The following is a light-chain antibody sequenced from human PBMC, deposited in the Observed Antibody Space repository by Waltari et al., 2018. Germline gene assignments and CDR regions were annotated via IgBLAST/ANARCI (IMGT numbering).Light chain of an antibody. J-gene: IGLJ3*02. CDR2: RSD. CDR1: ASNIGNNL. CDR3: AAWDDSLNGRWV. Sequence: QSVLTQPPSVSGTPGQRVTISCSGIASNIGNNLVNWYQQFPGKAPKLLIHRSDQRPSGAPDRFSGSKSGTSASLAISGLQSEDEADYYCAAWDDSLNGRWVFGGGTKVTVL. V-gene: IGLV1-44*01.